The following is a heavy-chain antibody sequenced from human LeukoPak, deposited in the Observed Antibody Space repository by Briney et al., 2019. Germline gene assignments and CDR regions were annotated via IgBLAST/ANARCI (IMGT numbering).Heavy chain of an antibody. J-gene: IGHJ3*02. CDR1: GGSISSYY. D-gene: IGHD3-10*01. CDR2: IYTSGST. V-gene: IGHV4-4*07. Sequence: PSETLSLTCTVSGGSISSYYWSWIRQPAGKGLEWIGRIYTSGSTNYNPSLKSRVTISVDTSKNQFSLKLSSVTAADTAVYYCARQGVRGWFGEDAFDIWGQGTMVTVSS. CDR3: ARQGVRGWFGEDAFDI.